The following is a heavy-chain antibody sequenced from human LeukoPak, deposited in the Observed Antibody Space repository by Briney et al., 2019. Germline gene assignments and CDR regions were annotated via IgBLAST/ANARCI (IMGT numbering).Heavy chain of an antibody. V-gene: IGHV3-33*06. CDR1: GFTFSSYG. CDR2: IWYDGSNK. D-gene: IGHD3-22*01. J-gene: IGHJ6*02. CDR3: AKSYDSSGYYYYGMDV. Sequence: GGSLRLSCAASGFTFSSYGMHWVRQAPGKGLEWVAVIWYDGSNKYYADSVKGRFTISRDNSENTLYLQMNSLRAEDTAVYYCAKSYDSSGYYYYGMDVWGQGTTVTVSS.